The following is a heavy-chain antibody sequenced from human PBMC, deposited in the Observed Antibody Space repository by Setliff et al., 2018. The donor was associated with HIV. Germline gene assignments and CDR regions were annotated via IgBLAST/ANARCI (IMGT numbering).Heavy chain of an antibody. Sequence: GGSLRLSCAVSEVIVSNNYMSWVRQAPGKGLDWVSVIYSGGSTDHADSVKGRVTISRDNSKNTVYLQMTSLRAEDTAVYYCARSPGMFDYWGQGTPVTVSS. D-gene: IGHD1-1*01. CDR1: EVIVSNNY. CDR2: IYSGGST. J-gene: IGHJ4*02. V-gene: IGHV3-53*01. CDR3: ARSPGMFDY.